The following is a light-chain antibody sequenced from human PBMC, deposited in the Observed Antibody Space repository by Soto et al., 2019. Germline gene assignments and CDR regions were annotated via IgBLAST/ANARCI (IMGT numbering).Light chain of an antibody. J-gene: IGKJ1*01. V-gene: IGKV1-39*01. Sequence: DIQITQSPSSLSASVGDRVTITCLASQSITYYLNWYQQKPGKAPKLLIYAASSLQSGVPSRFSGSGSGTDFTLTISSLQPEDFATYYCQQSYSTPPSTFGQGTKVDIK. CDR1: QSITYY. CDR3: QQSYSTPPST. CDR2: AAS.